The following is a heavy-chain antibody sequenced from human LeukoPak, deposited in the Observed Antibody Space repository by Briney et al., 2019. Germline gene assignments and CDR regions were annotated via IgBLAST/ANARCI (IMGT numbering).Heavy chain of an antibody. CDR3: ARSRDGYNFVFYYFDY. V-gene: IGHV1-69*05. CDR2: IIPIFGTA. D-gene: IGHD5-24*01. CDR1: GGTFSSYA. Sequence: SVKVSCKASGGTFSSYAISWVRQAPGQGLEWMEGIIPIFGTANYAQKFQGRVTITTDESTSTAYMELSSLRSEDTAVYYCARSRDGYNFVFYYFDYWGQGTLVTVSS. J-gene: IGHJ4*02.